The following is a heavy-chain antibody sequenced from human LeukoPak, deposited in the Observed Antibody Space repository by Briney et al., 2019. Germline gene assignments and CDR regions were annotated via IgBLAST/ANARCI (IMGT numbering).Heavy chain of an antibody. J-gene: IGHJ4*02. V-gene: IGHV3-48*03. CDR2: ISSSGSTI. CDR1: GFTFSSYE. Sequence: GGSLRLSCAASGFTFSSYEMNWVRQAPGKGLEWVSYISSSGSTIYYADSVKGRFTISRDNSKNTLYLQMNSLRAEDTAVYYCARDGDSGYGDFDYWGQGTLVTVSS. CDR3: ARDGDSGYGDFDY. D-gene: IGHD5-12*01.